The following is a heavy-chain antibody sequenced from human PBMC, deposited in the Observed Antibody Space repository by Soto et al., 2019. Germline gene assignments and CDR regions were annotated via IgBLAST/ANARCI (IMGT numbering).Heavy chain of an antibody. Sequence: PGGSRRLSCAASGFTFSDYYMSWIRQAPGKGLEWVSYITRSGSRIYYADSVKGRFTISRDNAKNSLYLQMNSLRAEDTAVYYCARDKGQLVPADGYWGQGTLVTVSS. CDR3: ARDKGQLVPADGY. CDR1: GFTFSDYY. J-gene: IGHJ4*02. D-gene: IGHD6-6*01. CDR2: ITRSGSRI. V-gene: IGHV3-11*01.